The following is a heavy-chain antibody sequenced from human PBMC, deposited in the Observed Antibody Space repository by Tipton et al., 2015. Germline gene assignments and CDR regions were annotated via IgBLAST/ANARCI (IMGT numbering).Heavy chain of an antibody. CDR2: IYYTGPT. V-gene: IGHV4-59*01. CDR1: GGSLNDYY. D-gene: IGHD4-23*01. J-gene: IGHJ4*02. Sequence: TLSLTCSVSGGSLNDYYWSWIRQSPGKGLEWIGYIYYTGPTNYNPSLKSRVTISVDTSKTQFSLKMSSVTASDTAVYYCARARGRHGGLFDSWGQGTLVTVSS. CDR3: ARARGRHGGLFDS.